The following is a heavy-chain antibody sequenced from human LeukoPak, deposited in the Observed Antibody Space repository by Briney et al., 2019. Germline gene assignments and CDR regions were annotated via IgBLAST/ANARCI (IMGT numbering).Heavy chain of an antibody. CDR2: INHSGST. J-gene: IGHJ4*02. CDR1: GGSFSGYY. Sequence: PSETLSLTCAVYGGSFSGYYWSWIRQPPGKGLEWIGEINHSGSTNYNPSLKSRVTISVDTSKNQFSLKLSSVTAADTAVYYCARALRGYSYGYRYWGQGTLVTVSS. V-gene: IGHV4-34*01. CDR3: ARALRGYSYGYRY. D-gene: IGHD5-18*01.